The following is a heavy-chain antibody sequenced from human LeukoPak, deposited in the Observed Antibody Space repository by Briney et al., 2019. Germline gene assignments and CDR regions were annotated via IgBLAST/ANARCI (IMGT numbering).Heavy chain of an antibody. J-gene: IGHJ3*02. D-gene: IGHD1-1*01. CDR3: VRGGLEPFDI. Sequence: GGSLRLSCAPSGFSFSDYWMHWVRQAPGKGPAWVSRINTDGTTTNHADSVTGRFTISRDNAKNMLYLQMNSLRAEDTAVYYCVRGGLEPFDIWGQGTMVTVSS. CDR1: GFSFSDYW. V-gene: IGHV3-74*01. CDR2: INTDGTTT.